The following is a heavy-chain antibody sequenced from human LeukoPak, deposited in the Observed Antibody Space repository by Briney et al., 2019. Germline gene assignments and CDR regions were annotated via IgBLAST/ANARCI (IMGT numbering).Heavy chain of an antibody. CDR2: IYSGGST. CDR3: ASMTYYYDSSGSGY. V-gene: IGHV3-53*01. D-gene: IGHD3-22*01. CDR1: GFTVSSNY. J-gene: IGHJ4*02. Sequence: GGSLRLSCAASGFTVSSNYMSRVRQAPGKGLEWVSVIYSGGSTYYADSVKGRFTISRDNSKNTLYLQMNSLRAEDTAVYYCASMTYYYDSSGSGYWGQGTLVTVSS.